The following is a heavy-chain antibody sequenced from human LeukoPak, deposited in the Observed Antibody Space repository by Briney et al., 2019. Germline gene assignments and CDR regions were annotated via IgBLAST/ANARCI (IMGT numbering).Heavy chain of an antibody. V-gene: IGHV4-34*01. CDR3: ARGTRSVVVDY. CDR1: GGSFSGYY. J-gene: IGHJ4*02. D-gene: IGHD2-15*01. Sequence: KASETLSLTCAVYGGSFSGYYWSWIRQPPGKGLEWIGEINHSGSTNYNPSLKSRVTMSVDTSKNQFSLKLSSVTAADTAVYYCARGTRSVVVDYWGQGTLVTVSS. CDR2: INHSGST.